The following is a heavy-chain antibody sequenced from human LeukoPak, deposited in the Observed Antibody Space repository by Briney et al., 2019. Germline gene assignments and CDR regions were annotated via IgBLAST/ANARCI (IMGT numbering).Heavy chain of an antibody. CDR2: IIPIFGTA. Sequence: GASVKLSCKASGYTFTGYYMHWVRQAPGQGLEWMGGIIPIFGTANYAQKFQGRVTITADESTSTAYMELSSLRSEDTAVYYSAKEKGVYCSSTSCYREILDYWGQGTLVTVSS. CDR1: GYTFTGYY. CDR3: AKEKGVYCSSTSCYREILDY. D-gene: IGHD2-2*01. V-gene: IGHV1-69*13. J-gene: IGHJ4*02.